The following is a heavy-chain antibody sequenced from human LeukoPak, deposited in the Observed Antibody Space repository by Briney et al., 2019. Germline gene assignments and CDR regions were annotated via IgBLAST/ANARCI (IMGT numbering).Heavy chain of an antibody. Sequence: GGSLRLSCAASGFTFSDYYMSWIRQAPGKGLEWVSYISSSGSTIYYADSVKGRFTISRDNAKNSLYLQMNSLRAEDTAVYYCARDRGRYDYVWGSYRYIPLNFDYWGQGTLVTVSS. CDR1: GFTFSDYY. D-gene: IGHD3-16*02. CDR2: ISSSGSTI. V-gene: IGHV3-11*04. CDR3: ARDRGRYDYVWGSYRYIPLNFDY. J-gene: IGHJ4*02.